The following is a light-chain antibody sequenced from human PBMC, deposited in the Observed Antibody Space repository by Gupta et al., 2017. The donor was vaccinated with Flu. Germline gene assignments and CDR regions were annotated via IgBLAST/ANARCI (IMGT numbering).Light chain of an antibody. CDR3: PAWDSSTAHGV. CDR2: EDS. V-gene: IGLV3-21*03. Sequence: GKTARITGGGNNIGSKRVHWYQQRPGRAPLMVVSEDSDRPSGIPDRFSGSNSGNTATLTISRVEAGDEADYYCPAWDSSTAHGVFGGGTKLTVL. CDR1: NIGSKR. J-gene: IGLJ3*02.